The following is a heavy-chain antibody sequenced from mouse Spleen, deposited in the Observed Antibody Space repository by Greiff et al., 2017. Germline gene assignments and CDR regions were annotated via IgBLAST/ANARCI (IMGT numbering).Heavy chain of an antibody. CDR1: GYSITSGYY. D-gene: IGHD1-1*01. V-gene: IGHV3-6*01. CDR2: ISYDGSN. Sequence: EVQLQESGPGLVKPSQSLSLTCSVTGYSITSGYYWNWIRQFPGNKLEWMGYISYDGSNNYNPSLKNRISITRDTSKNQFFLKLNSVTTEDTATYYCARDVFYYYGSSYDAMDYWGQGTSVTVSS. J-gene: IGHJ4*01. CDR3: ARDVFYYYGSSYDAMDY.